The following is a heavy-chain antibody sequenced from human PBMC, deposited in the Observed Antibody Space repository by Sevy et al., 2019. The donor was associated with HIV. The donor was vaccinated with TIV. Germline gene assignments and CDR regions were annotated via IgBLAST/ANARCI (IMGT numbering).Heavy chain of an antibody. V-gene: IGHV3-33*01. CDR2: IRYDGSNK. Sequence: GGSLRLSCAASGFTLSSYGMHWVRQAPGKGLEWVAVIRYDGSNKYYADSVKGRFTISRDNSKNTLYLQMNSLRAEDTAVDYCGRDRLGITISAGWGGGMDVWGQGTTVTVSS. D-gene: IGHD3-3*01. CDR1: GFTLSSYG. CDR3: GRDRLGITISAGWGGGMDV. J-gene: IGHJ6*02.